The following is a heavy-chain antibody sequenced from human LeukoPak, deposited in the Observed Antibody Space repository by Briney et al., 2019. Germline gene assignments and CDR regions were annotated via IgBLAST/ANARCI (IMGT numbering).Heavy chain of an antibody. CDR1: GYTFTGYY. Sequence: ASVKVSCKASGYTFTGYYMHWVRQAPGQGLEWMGWINPNSGGTNYAQKFQGRVTMTRDTSISTAYMELSRLRSDDTAVYYCTGHVFPQRGAFDIWGQGTMVTVSS. D-gene: IGHD2-21*01. CDR3: TGHVFPQRGAFDI. CDR2: INPNSGGT. V-gene: IGHV1-2*02. J-gene: IGHJ3*02.